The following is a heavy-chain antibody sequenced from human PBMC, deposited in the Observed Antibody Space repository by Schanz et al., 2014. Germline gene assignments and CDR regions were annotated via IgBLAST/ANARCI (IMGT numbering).Heavy chain of an antibody. Sequence: QVQLQESGPGLVKPSETLSLTCTVSSASIRTYYWSWIRQPRGKGLEWIGYIYYSVSTTYNPSLKSRVTISVDTSKKQFSLNLSSVTAADTAVYYCARGRVVPAAPEFDYWGQGILVTVPS. D-gene: IGHD2-2*01. CDR3: ARGRVVPAAPEFDY. CDR2: IYYSVST. J-gene: IGHJ4*02. CDR1: SASIRTYY. V-gene: IGHV4-59*01.